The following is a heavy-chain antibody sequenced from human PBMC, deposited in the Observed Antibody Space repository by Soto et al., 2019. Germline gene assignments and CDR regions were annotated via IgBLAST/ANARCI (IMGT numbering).Heavy chain of an antibody. D-gene: IGHD3-10*01. CDR1: GFTLSSYS. V-gene: IGHV3-7*01. CDR3: ARDPYYGAIDY. J-gene: IGHJ4*02. CDR2: IKHGGGDK. Sequence: GGSLRLSCAASGFTLSSYSMFWVRQAPGKGLEWVADIKHGGGDKNYVDSVQGRVTISRDNAKSSLYLQMNSLRAEDTAVYYCARDPYYGAIDYWGLGTLVTVSS.